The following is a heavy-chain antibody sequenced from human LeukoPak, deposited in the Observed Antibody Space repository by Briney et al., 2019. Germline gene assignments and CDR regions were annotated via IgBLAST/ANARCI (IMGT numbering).Heavy chain of an antibody. Sequence: GESLKISCKGSGYSFTNYWIGWARQMPGKGLEWMGIINPGDSDTRYSPSFQGQVTISADKSITTAYLQWSSLKASDTAIYYCAKLEYCATAACNRHTDGWGQGTLVTAYS. D-gene: IGHD2/OR15-2a*01. J-gene: IGHJ4*01. V-gene: IGHV5-51*01. CDR1: GYSFTNYW. CDR3: AKLEYCATAACNRHTDG. CDR2: INPGDSDT.